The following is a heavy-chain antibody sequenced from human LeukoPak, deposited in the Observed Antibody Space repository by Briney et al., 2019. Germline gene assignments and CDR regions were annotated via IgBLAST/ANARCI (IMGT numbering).Heavy chain of an antibody. J-gene: IGHJ4*02. D-gene: IGHD3-22*01. Sequence: GGSLRLSCAASGFTFSSYAMSWVRQAPGKGLEWVANIKPDGSETFYVDSVKGRFTISRDNAKNSLYLQMDSLRAEDTAVYYCARRISYYYDSSGYYYFDFWGQGALVTVSS. CDR3: ARRISYYYDSSGYYYFDF. CDR1: GFTFSSYA. V-gene: IGHV3-7*01. CDR2: IKPDGSET.